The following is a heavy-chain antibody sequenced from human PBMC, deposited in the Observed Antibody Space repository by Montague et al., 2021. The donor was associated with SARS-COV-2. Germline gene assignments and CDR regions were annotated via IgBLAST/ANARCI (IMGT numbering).Heavy chain of an antibody. CDR2: IYHSGTT. CDR1: GDSTSCPNYY. V-gene: IGHV4-39*01. Sequence: SETLSLTCTVSGDSTSCPNYYWGWIRQAPGKGLDWIGTIYHSGTTYYNPSLKSRLTISIDTSKNQFSLKLTSVTAADTAVYYCARHRNYGDHSLDNSCHPWGQGTLVTVSS. CDR3: ARHRNYGDHSLDNSCHP. D-gene: IGHD4-17*01. J-gene: IGHJ5*02.